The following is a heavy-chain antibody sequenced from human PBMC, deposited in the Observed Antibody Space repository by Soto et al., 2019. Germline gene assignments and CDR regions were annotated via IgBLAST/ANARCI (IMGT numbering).Heavy chain of an antibody. CDR2: ISAYNGNT. CDR3: ARSAIFGVVITNWFDP. D-gene: IGHD3-3*01. CDR1: GYTFTSYG. J-gene: IGHJ5*02. Sequence: QVQLVQSGAEVKKPGASVKVSCKASGYTFTSYGISWVRQAPGQGLEWMGWISAYNGNTNYAQKLQGRVTMTTDTSTSTAYIELRSLRSDDTAVYYCARSAIFGVVITNWFDPWGQGTLVTVSS. V-gene: IGHV1-18*01.